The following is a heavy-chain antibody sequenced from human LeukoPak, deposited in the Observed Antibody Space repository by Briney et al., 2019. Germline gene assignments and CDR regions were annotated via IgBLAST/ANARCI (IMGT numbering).Heavy chain of an antibody. CDR1: GGTFSSYA. CDR2: IIPILGIA. CDR3: ARDTMVRGVTFDY. Sequence: SVKVSCKASGGTFSSYAISWVRQAPGQGLEWMGRIIPILGIANYAQKFQGRVTITADKSTSTAYMELSSLRSEDTAVYYCARDTMVRGVTFDYWGQGTPVTVSS. D-gene: IGHD3-10*01. J-gene: IGHJ4*02. V-gene: IGHV1-69*04.